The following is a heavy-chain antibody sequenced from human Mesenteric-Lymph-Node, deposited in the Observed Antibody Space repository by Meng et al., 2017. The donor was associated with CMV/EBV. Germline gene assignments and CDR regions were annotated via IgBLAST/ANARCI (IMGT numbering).Heavy chain of an antibody. V-gene: IGHV1-69*04. CDR3: AKALSVDCNSTSCPYLQQ. J-gene: IGHJ1*01. D-gene: IGHD2-2*01. Sequence: YGVSAVRQGPGQGLEWMGRTRPMHSIAGYAGKFEGRVTITAAISTNTAYVDLSSLRSEDTTVYYCAKALSVDCNSTSCPYLQQWGQGTLVTVSS. CDR2: TRPMHSIA. CDR1: YG.